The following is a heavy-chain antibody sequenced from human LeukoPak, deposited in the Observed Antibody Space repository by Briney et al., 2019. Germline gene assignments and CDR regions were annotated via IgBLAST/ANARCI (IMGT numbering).Heavy chain of an antibody. V-gene: IGHV4-39*01. J-gene: IGHJ4*02. CDR3: ARVDTAMVTFDY. CDR1: GGSISSSSYY. Sequence: SETLSLTCTVSGGSISSSSYYWGWIRQPPGKGLEWIGSIYYSGSTYYNPSLKSRVTISVDTSKNQFSLKLSSVTAADTAVYYCARVDTAMVTFDYWGQGALVTVSS. D-gene: IGHD5-18*01. CDR2: IYYSGST.